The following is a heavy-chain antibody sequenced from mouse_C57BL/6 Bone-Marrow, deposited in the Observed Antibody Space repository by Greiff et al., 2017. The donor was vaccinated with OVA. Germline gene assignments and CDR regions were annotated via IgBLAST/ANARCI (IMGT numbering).Heavy chain of an antibody. J-gene: IGHJ4*01. D-gene: IGHD1-1*01. Sequence: EVQGVESGGGLVKPGGSLKLSCAASGFTFSSYAMSWVRQTPEKRLEWVATISDGGSYTYYPDNVKGRFTISRDNAKNNLYLQMSHLKSEDTAMYYCARDPQIYYYGSYYYAMDYWGQGTSVTVSS. V-gene: IGHV5-4*01. CDR2: ISDGGSYT. CDR1: GFTFSSYA. CDR3: ARDPQIYYYGSYYYAMDY.